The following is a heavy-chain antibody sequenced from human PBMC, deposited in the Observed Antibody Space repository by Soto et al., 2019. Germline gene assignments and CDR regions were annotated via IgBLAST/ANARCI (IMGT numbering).Heavy chain of an antibody. Sequence: QITLKESGPTLVKPTQTLTLTCTFSGFSLSTNGVGVGWIRQPPGKALEWLALIYWDDDKRYSPSLKSSLTNTKDAAKNRVVLTRTNMAPVDTATYYCAHSARSTMYEYWGHGTLVTVSS. D-gene: IGHD3-10*02. CDR2: IYWDDDK. CDR1: GFSLSTNGVG. J-gene: IGHJ4*01. CDR3: AHSARSTMYEY. V-gene: IGHV2-5*02.